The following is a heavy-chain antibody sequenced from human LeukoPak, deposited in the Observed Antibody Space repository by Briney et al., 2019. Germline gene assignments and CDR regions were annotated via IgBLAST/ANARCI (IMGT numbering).Heavy chain of an antibody. D-gene: IGHD2-15*01. Sequence: SETLSLTCAVSGGSISSGGYSWSWIRQPPGRGLEWIGYIYHSGSTHYNPSLKSRVTISVDRSKNQFSLNLSSVTAADTAVCYCAREGYCSGGSCDNWFDPWGQGTLVTVSS. CDR2: IYHSGST. J-gene: IGHJ5*02. CDR3: AREGYCSGGSCDNWFDP. V-gene: IGHV4-30-2*01. CDR1: GGSISSGGYS.